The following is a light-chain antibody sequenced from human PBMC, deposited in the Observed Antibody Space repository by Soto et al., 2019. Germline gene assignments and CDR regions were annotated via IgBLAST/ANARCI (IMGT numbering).Light chain of an antibody. Sequence: QSVLTQPPSVSGAPGQTITISCTGSSSNIGADFGVHWYQQLPGAAPKLVIFVNTNRPSGVPDRFSGSKSGTSASLAITGLQAEDEADYYCQSYDRSLSGLVFGTGTKLTVL. CDR2: VNT. J-gene: IGLJ3*02. V-gene: IGLV1-40*01. CDR3: QSYDRSLSGLV. CDR1: SSNIGADFG.